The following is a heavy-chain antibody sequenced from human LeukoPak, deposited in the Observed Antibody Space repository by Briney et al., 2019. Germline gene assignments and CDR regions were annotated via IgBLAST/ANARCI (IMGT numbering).Heavy chain of an antibody. CDR2: IKQDGSEK. J-gene: IGHJ4*02. CDR3: ATSRYSSSWYYFDY. V-gene: IGHV3-7*01. CDR1: GFTFSSYW. D-gene: IGHD6-13*01. Sequence: SGGSLRLSCAASGFTFSSYWMTWVRQAPGKGLEWVANIKQDGSEKYFLDSVKGRFTISRDNAKNSLYLQMNSLRAEDTAVYYCATSRYSSSWYYFDYWGQGTLVTVSS.